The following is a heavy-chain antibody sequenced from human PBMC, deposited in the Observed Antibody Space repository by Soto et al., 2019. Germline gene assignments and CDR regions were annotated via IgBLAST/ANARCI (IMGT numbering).Heavy chain of an antibody. V-gene: IGHV3-30-3*01. CDR1: VFTFSSYA. Sequence: VGSLRLSCASSVFTFSSYAMHCVRHSPGKGLEWVAVISYDGSNKYYADSVKGRFTISRDNSKNTLYLQMDSLRAEDTAVYYCAKAITLVGDTEFEYWGQGTLVIVSS. D-gene: IGHD3-3*01. CDR2: ISYDGSNK. J-gene: IGHJ4*02. CDR3: AKAITLVGDTEFEY.